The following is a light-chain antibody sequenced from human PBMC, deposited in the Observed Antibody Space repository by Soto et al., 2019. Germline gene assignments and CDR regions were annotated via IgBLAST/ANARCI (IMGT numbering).Light chain of an antibody. CDR2: GR. CDR1: SSNIGAGYD. CDR3: QSYDTSLGVWV. V-gene: IGLV1-40*01. Sequence: QSVLTQPPSVXGAPXQRVTXSCTGSSSNIGAGYDVQWYQQFPGTAPKLLLYGRNRPSGVPDRFSGSKSDSSGSLAITGLXXXXXXXXXXQSYDTSLGVWVFGGGTKLTVL. J-gene: IGLJ3*02.